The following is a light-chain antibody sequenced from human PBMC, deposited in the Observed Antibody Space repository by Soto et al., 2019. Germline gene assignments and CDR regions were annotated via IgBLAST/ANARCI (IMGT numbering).Light chain of an antibody. J-gene: IGKJ4*01. Sequence: EIVLTQSPGPLSLSPGERATLSCRASQSVSSSFLAWYQQKPGQAPRLLIYGASSRATAIPDRFSGSGSGTDFTLTISRLEPEDFAVYYCQQYGSSPLTFGGGTNVEIK. CDR1: QSVSSSF. V-gene: IGKV3-20*01. CDR3: QQYGSSPLT. CDR2: GAS.